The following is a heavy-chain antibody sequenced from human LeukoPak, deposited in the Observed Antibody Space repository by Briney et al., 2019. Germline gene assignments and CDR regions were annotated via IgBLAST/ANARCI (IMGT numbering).Heavy chain of an antibody. CDR2: ISGSSTYI. CDR1: GFTFNSYS. J-gene: IGHJ3*02. V-gene: IGHV3-21*01. Sequence: GGSLRLSCAASGFTFNSYSMNWVRQAPGRGLEWVSSISGSSTYIYYADSVKGRFTLSRDNAKNSLYLQMNSLRAEDTAVYYCARDPAWDPSGYYYPDAFDIWGQGTMVTVST. D-gene: IGHD3-22*01. CDR3: ARDPAWDPSGYYYPDAFDI.